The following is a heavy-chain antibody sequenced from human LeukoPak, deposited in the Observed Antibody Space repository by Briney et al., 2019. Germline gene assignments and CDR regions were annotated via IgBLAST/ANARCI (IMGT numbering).Heavy chain of an antibody. J-gene: IGHJ3*02. Sequence: PGGSLRLSCAASGFTFSSYAMSWVRQAPGKGLEWVSAISGSGGSTYYADSVKGRFTISRDNAKNSLYLQMNSLRDEDTAIYYCARGVYAFDIWGQGTMVTVSS. V-gene: IGHV3-23*01. CDR1: GFTFSSYA. CDR3: ARGVYAFDI. CDR2: ISGSGGST.